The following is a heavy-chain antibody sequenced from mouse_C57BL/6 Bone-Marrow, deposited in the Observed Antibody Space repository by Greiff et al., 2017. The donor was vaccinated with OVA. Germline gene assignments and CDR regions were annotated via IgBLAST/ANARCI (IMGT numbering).Heavy chain of an antibody. CDR3: ARGDIYYGNSYWYFDV. V-gene: IGHV1-15*01. J-gene: IGHJ1*03. Sequence: QVQLKQSGAELVRPGASVTLSCKASGYTFTDYEMHWVKQTPVHGLEWIGAIDPETGGTAYNQKFKGKAILTADKSSSTAYMELHSLTSEDSAVYFCARGDIYYGNSYWYFDVWGTGTTVTVSS. D-gene: IGHD2-1*01. CDR1: GYTFTDYE. CDR2: IDPETGGT.